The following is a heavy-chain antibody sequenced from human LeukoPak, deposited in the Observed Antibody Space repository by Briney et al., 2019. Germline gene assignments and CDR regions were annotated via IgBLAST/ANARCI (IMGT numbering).Heavy chain of an antibody. D-gene: IGHD6-19*01. J-gene: IGHJ4*02. V-gene: IGHV3-23*01. CDR3: AKDRGRIAVAGSDY. CDR1: GFTFSSYA. Sequence: PGGSVGLSCVASGFTFSSYAISGVRQAPGKGWEGVSAISGSGGSKYYADSVKGRFTISRDNPKNTLYLQMNSLRAEDTAVYYCAKDRGRIAVAGSDYWGQGTLVTVSS. CDR2: ISGSGGSK.